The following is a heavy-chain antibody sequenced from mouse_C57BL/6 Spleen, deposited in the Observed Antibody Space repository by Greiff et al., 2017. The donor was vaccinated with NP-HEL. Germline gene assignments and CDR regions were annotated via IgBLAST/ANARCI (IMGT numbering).Heavy chain of an antibody. CDR3: TRSSWDYAMDY. V-gene: IGHV1-15*01. Sequence: QVQLQQSGAELVRPGASVTLSCKASGYTFTDYEMHWVKQTPVHGLEWIGAIDPETGGTAYNQKFKGKAILTADKSSSTAYMELRSLTSEDSAVYYCTRSSWDYAMDYWGQGTSVTVSS. CDR2: IDPETGGT. D-gene: IGHD4-1*01. J-gene: IGHJ4*01. CDR1: GYTFTDYE.